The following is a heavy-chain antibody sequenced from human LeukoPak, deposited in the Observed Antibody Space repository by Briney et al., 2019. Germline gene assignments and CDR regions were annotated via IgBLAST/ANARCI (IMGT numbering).Heavy chain of an antibody. CDR2: IYSGGST. Sequence: GGSLRLSCAASGFTVSSNYMSWVRQAPGKGLEWVSVIYSGGSTYYADSVKGRFTISRDNSKNTLYLQMNSLRAEDTAVYYCARGYYDILTGYDDAFDIWGQGTMVTVSS. CDR1: GFTVSSNY. D-gene: IGHD3-9*01. CDR3: ARGYYDILTGYDDAFDI. J-gene: IGHJ3*02. V-gene: IGHV3-53*01.